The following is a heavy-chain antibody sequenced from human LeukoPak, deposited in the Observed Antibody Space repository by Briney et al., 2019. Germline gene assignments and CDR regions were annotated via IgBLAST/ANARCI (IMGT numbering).Heavy chain of an antibody. CDR1: GGSFSGYY. J-gene: IGHJ4*02. Sequence: SETLSLTCAVYGGSFSGYYWSWIRQPPGKGLEWVGEINHSGSTNYNPSLKSRVTISVDTSKNQFSLKLSSVTAADTAVYYCARGENCGGDCYSGLNWGQGTLVTVSS. CDR2: INHSGST. CDR3: ARGENCGGDCYSGLN. V-gene: IGHV4-34*01. D-gene: IGHD2-21*02.